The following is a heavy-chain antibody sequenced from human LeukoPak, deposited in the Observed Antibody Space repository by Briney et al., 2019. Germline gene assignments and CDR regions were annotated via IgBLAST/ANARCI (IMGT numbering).Heavy chain of an antibody. CDR1: DLTFSNYA. J-gene: IGHJ2*01. CDR2: ISASSDTT. Sequence: GGSLRLSCAASDLTFSNYAMSWVRQSPGKGLEWVSSISASSDTTHYADSVKGRFSISRDNSKTTLWLQMDSLRTEDTALYYCVKSGGYATAIRYFDLWGRGTLVTVSS. CDR3: VKSGGYATAIRYFDL. V-gene: IGHV3-23*01. D-gene: IGHD2-21*02.